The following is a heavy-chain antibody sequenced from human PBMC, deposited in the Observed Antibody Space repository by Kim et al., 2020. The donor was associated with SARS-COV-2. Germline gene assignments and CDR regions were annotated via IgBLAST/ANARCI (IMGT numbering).Heavy chain of an antibody. CDR3: ARDEGSRIYGDNSYGMDV. Sequence: GGSLRLSCAASGFTFSSYSMNWVRQAPGKGLEWVSYISSSSSTIYYADSVKGRFTISIDNAKNSLYLQMNSLRDEDTAVYYCARDEGSRIYGDNSYGMDVWGEGTTVTVSS. J-gene: IGHJ6*01. CDR1: GFTFSSYS. D-gene: IGHD4-17*01. CDR2: ISSSSSTI. V-gene: IGHV3-48*02.